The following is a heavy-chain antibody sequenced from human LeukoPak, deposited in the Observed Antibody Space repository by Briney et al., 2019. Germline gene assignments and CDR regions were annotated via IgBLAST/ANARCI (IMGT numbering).Heavy chain of an antibody. J-gene: IGHJ4*02. V-gene: IGHV1-46*01. Sequence: ASVKVSCKASGYTFTSYYMHWVRQAPGQGLEWMGIINPSGGSTSYAQKFQGRVTITTDESTSTAYMELSSLRSEDTAVYYCASTIFGVANSLGYLLGFDYWGQGTLVTVSS. CDR1: GYTFTSYY. D-gene: IGHD3-3*01. CDR2: INPSGGST. CDR3: ASTIFGVANSLGYLLGFDY.